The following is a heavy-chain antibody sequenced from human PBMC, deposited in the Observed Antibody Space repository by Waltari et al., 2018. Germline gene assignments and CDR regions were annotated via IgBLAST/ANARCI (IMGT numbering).Heavy chain of an antibody. CDR2: INHSGST. Sequence: QVQLQQWGAGLLKPSETLSPTCAVYGGSSSGYYWRWIRQPPGKGLEWIGEINHSGSTNYNPSLKSRVTISVDTSKNQFALKLSSVTAADTAVYYCARDKWFGTNYYGMDVWGQGTTVTVSS. CDR1: GGSSSGYY. CDR3: ARDKWFGTNYYGMDV. D-gene: IGHD3-10*01. V-gene: IGHV4-34*01. J-gene: IGHJ6*02.